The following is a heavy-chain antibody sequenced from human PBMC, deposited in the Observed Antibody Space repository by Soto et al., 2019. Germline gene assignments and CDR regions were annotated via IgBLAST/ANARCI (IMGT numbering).Heavy chain of an antibody. V-gene: IGHV4-31*03. CDR2: VYYSGAT. J-gene: IGHJ4*02. CDR1: GDSMATGGHY. Sequence: QVHLQESGPGLVRPSQTLSLTCTVSGDSMATGGHYYNWIRQVPGKGLEWIGYVYYSGATHYTPSLRARATISRDTSKNQFSLRLISVTAADTALYYGARDKYLQPTVWGFWGQGIQVTVSS. CDR3: ARDKYLQPTVWGF. D-gene: IGHD3-16*01.